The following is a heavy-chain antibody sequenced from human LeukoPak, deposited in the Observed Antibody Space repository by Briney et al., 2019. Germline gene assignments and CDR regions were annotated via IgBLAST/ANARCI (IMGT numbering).Heavy chain of an antibody. D-gene: IGHD3-10*01. J-gene: IGHJ4*02. CDR3: ARDAFGDFSY. V-gene: IGHV3-7*01. CDR1: GVTFINYW. Sequence: GGSLRLSCAGSGVTFINYWMTWVRQVPGKGLEWVANIRKDGGDIHYVDSVKGRFTISRDNAKNSVYLQMHSLRAEDTAMYYCARDAFGDFSYWGQGILVTVSS. CDR2: IRKDGGDI.